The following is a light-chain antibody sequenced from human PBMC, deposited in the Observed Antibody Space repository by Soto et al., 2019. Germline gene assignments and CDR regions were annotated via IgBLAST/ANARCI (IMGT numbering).Light chain of an antibody. CDR1: SSDVGSYDH. Sequence: QSVLTQPASVSGSPGQSITISCSGTSSDVGSYDHVSWYQQYPGKAPKLMIYEVTNRPSGVSNRFSGSKSGNTAPLTISGLQAEDEAHYYCSSYTSRSTLVFGGGTKVTVL. CDR2: EVT. J-gene: IGLJ2*01. CDR3: SSYTSRSTLV. V-gene: IGLV2-14*01.